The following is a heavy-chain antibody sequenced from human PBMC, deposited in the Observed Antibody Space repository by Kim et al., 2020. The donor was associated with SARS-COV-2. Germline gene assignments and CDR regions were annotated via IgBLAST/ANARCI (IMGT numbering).Heavy chain of an antibody. D-gene: IGHD2-21*01. CDR3: ATTAGIAGRGGDDLDS. CDR1: GGSFSSGNSY. Sequence: SETLSLTCAVFGGSFSSGNSYWSWIRQLPGKGLEWIGYIYYTGRTYYNPSLKSRVTISADTSTNPFSLNLASVTAADADVYYSATTAGIAGRGGDDLDS. J-gene: IGHJ5*01. CDR2: IYYTGRT. V-gene: IGHV4-31*11.